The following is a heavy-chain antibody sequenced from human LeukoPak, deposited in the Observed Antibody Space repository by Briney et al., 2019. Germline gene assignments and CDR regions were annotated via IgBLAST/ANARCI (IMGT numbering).Heavy chain of an antibody. CDR1: GFTFSSYA. CDR3: AKARGATYGTYYFDY. CDR2: SGSGGDT. J-gene: IGHJ4*02. Sequence: GGSLRLSCAASGFTFSSYAMNWVCQAPGKGLEWVSISGSGGDTYYADSVKGRFTISRDNSKNTLYLQMNSLRAEDTAVYYCAKARGATYGTYYFDYWGQGTLVTASS. D-gene: IGHD4/OR15-4a*01. V-gene: IGHV3-23*01.